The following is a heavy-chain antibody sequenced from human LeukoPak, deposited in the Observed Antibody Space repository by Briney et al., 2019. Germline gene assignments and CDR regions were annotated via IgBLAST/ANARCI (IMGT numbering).Heavy chain of an antibody. Sequence: PSQTLSLTCTVSGGSISSGSYYWSWIRQPPGKGLEWIGYIYYSGSTNYNPSLKSRVTISVDTSKNQFSLKLSSVTAADTAVYYCARYSSSWYVLDYWGQGTLVTVSS. J-gene: IGHJ4*02. CDR1: GGSISSGSYY. CDR2: IYYSGST. CDR3: ARYSSSWYVLDY. D-gene: IGHD6-13*01. V-gene: IGHV4-61*01.